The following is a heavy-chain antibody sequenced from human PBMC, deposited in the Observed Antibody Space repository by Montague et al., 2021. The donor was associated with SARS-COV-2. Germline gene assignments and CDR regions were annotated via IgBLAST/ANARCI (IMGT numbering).Heavy chain of an antibody. J-gene: IGHJ4*02. Sequence: SETLSLTCSISGVSITSYYWSWVRQPAGKGLEWIGHIYASGSTNYSPSLKSRVRLSIDNPKNQFSLKLESLTAADTAVYYCARSREEFTSIAVIITGGMHYFDSWGQGTLVTVSS. CDR2: IYASGST. D-gene: IGHD3-22*01. CDR1: GVSITSYY. V-gene: IGHV4-4*07. CDR3: ARSREEFTSIAVIITGGMHYFDS.